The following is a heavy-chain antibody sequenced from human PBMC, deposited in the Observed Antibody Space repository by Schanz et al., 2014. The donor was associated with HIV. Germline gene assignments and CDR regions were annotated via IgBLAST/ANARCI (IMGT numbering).Heavy chain of an antibody. D-gene: IGHD6-13*01. V-gene: IGHV1-2*02. CDR1: GGTFTNYA. J-gene: IGHJ3*02. CDR2: INPNSGGT. CDR3: ARDLVDSSTWYDAFDI. Sequence: QVQLVQSGAEVKKPGSSVMVSCKTSGGTFTNYAISWVRQAPGQGLEWMGWINPNSGGTNFAQKFQGRVTMSMDTSISTAYMEVRSLRSDDTALYFCARDLVDSSTWYDAFDIWGQGTKVTVSS.